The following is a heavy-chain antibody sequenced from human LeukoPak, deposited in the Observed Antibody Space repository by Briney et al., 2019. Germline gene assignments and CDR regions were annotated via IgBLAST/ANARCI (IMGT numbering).Heavy chain of an antibody. CDR1: GGIFNDYS. D-gene: IGHD2-15*01. V-gene: IGHV1-69*04. CDR3: ARDRPRARYFDY. J-gene: IGHJ4*02. Sequence: SVKVSCKASGGIFNDYSIRWVRQAPGQGLEWMGRIIPILNVPNYAQKFEGRVTIIADKSTKTAYMELSSLKSEDAAVYFCARDRPRARYFDYWGQGTLVTVSS. CDR2: IIPILNVP.